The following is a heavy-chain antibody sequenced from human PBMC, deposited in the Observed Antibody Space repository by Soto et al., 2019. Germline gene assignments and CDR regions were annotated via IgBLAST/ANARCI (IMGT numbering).Heavy chain of an antibody. D-gene: IGHD6-6*01. Sequence: PGGSLRLSCAASGFTFGSYAMSWVRQAPGKGLEWVSAISGSGGSTYYADSVKGRFTISRDNSKNTLYLQMNSLRAEDTAVYYCAKEAGGRPYSSSSFDYWGQGNMVTVSS. J-gene: IGHJ4*02. V-gene: IGHV3-23*01. CDR3: AKEAGGRPYSSSSFDY. CDR2: ISGSGGST. CDR1: GFTFGSYA.